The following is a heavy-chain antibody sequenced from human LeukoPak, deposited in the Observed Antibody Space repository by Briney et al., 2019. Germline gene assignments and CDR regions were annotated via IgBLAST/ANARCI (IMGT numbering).Heavy chain of an antibody. J-gene: IGHJ3*02. Sequence: GGSLRLSCAASGFTFSSYWMHWVRQAPGKGLVWVSRINSDGSSTSYADSVKGRFTISRDNAKSTLYLQMNSLRAEDTAVYYCARSDGNDAFDIWGQGTMVTVSS. CDR3: ARSDGNDAFDI. CDR1: GFTFSSYW. CDR2: INSDGSST. D-gene: IGHD2-15*01. V-gene: IGHV3-74*01.